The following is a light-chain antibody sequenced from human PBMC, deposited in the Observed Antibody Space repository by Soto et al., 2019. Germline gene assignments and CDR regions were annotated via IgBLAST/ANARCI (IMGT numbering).Light chain of an antibody. CDR2: DDG. CDR3: QVWDTTNPVI. CDR1: NEIKS. J-gene: IGLJ2*01. V-gene: IGLV3-21*02. Sequence: SYELTQPPSVSVAPGQTARITCGGNNEIKSVHWYQQKPGQAPVLVVYDDGDRTTGIPERFSGSKSGNTATLTTSRVEAGDEADYYCQVWDTTNPVIFGGGTKLTVL.